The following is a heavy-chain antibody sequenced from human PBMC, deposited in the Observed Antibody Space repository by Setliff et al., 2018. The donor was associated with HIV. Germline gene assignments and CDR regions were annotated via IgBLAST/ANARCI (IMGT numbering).Heavy chain of an antibody. D-gene: IGHD3-10*01. CDR2: INPNNGGT. CDR1: GYTFTGYY. V-gene: IGHV1-2*02. J-gene: IGHJ4*02. Sequence: ASVKVSCKASGYTFTGYYMHWVRQAPGQGLEWMGWINPNNGGTNYAQKFQGRVTMTRDTSTSTAYMELRSLRSDDTAVYYCARVGILLWFGELTEAPLDYWGQGTLVTVSS. CDR3: ARVGILLWFGELTEAPLDY.